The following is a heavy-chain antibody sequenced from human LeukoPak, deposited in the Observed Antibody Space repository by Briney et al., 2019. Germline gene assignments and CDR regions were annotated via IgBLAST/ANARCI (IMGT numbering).Heavy chain of an antibody. Sequence: PSETLSLTCAVYGGSFSGYYWSWIRQPPGKGLEWIGEINHSGSTNYNPSLKSRVTMSVDTSKSQFSLKLTSVTAADTAMYYCARASSSSWYYFDYWGQGTLVTVSS. D-gene: IGHD6-13*01. J-gene: IGHJ4*02. CDR3: ARASSSSWYYFDY. V-gene: IGHV4-34*01. CDR2: INHSGST. CDR1: GGSFSGYY.